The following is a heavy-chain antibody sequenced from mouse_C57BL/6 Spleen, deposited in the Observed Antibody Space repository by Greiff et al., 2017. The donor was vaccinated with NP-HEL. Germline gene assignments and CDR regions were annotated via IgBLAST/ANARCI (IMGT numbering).Heavy chain of an antibody. CDR3: VREEGGNYLYYFDY. Sequence: EVMLVESGGGLVQPKGSLKLSCAASGFTFNTYAMHWVRQAPGKGLEWVARIRSKSSNYATYYADSVKDRFTISRDDSQSMLYLQMNNLKTEDTAMYYCVREEGGNYLYYFDYWGQGTTLTVSS. J-gene: IGHJ2*01. D-gene: IGHD2-1*01. V-gene: IGHV10-3*01. CDR2: IRSKSSNYAT. CDR1: GFTFNTYA.